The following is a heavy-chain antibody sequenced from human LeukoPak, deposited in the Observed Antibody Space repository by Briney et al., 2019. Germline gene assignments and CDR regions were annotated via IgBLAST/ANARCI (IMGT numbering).Heavy chain of an antibody. CDR2: ISGSGDNT. CDR1: GFTFSIYA. CDR3: AKGSYYDSSGSFYFDY. J-gene: IGHJ4*02. V-gene: IGHV3-23*01. Sequence: GGSLRLSCAASGFTFSIYAMSWVRQAPGKGLEWVSGISGSGDNTYYADSVKGRFTISRDNSKNALYVQVNSLGTEDTAAYYCAKGSYYDSSGSFYFDYWGQGTLVTVSS. D-gene: IGHD3-22*01.